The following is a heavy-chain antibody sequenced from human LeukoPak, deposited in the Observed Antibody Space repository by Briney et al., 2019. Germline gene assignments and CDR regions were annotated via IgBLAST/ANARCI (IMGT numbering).Heavy chain of an antibody. CDR2: ISSSSSYI. V-gene: IGHV3-21*01. Sequence: PGGSLRLSYAASGFTFSNYGMNWVRQAPGKGLEWVSSISSSSSYIYYADSVKGRFTISRDNAKNSLYLQMNSLRAEDTAVYYCARGSTVAMGDYWGQGTLVTVSS. CDR3: ARGSTVAMGDY. CDR1: GFTFSNYG. J-gene: IGHJ4*02. D-gene: IGHD4-23*01.